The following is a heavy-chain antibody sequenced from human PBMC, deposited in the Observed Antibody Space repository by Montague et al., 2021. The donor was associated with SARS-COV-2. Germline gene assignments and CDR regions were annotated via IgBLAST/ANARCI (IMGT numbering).Heavy chain of an antibody. Sequence: PALVKPTPTLTLTCTVSGFSLNTNGMGVGWIRQPPGEAPAWLALISWDDAKRYSPSLKTRLTITKDTSSNQVVLPMTNVDPGDTGTYFCARYTSRMYGSFDYWGQGALVSVSS. D-gene: IGHD3-16*02. J-gene: IGHJ4*02. CDR2: ISWDDAK. CDR3: ARYTSRMYGSFDY. V-gene: IGHV2-5*02. CDR1: GFSLNTNGMG.